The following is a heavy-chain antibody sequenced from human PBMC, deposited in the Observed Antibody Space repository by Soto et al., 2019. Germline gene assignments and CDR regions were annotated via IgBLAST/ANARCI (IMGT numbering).Heavy chain of an antibody. CDR3: AREGCSGGSCLADYFVY. J-gene: IGHJ4*02. CDR1: GFTFSSYG. CDR2: IWYDGSNK. Sequence: QVQLVESGGGVVQPGRSLRLSCAASGFTFSSYGMHWVRQAPGKGLEWVAVIWYDGSNKYYADSVKGRFTISRDNSKNTLYLQMNSLRAEDTAVYYCAREGCSGGSCLADYFVYWGQGTLVTVSS. D-gene: IGHD2-15*01. V-gene: IGHV3-33*01.